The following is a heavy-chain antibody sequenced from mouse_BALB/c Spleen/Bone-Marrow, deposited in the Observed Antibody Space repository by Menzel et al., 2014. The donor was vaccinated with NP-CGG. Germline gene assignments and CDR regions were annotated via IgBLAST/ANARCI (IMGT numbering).Heavy chain of an antibody. CDR2: ISSVGIYT. CDR3: ARDLYYCYSYYAMDY. D-gene: IGHD2-3*01. V-gene: IGHV5-6-4*01. CDR1: GFTFSSYT. Sequence: EVNLAESGGGLVKPGGSLKLSCAASGFTFSSYTMSWVRQTPEKRLEWVATISSVGIYTYYPDSVKGRFTIFRDNSKNTLYLQMSSLKSEDRAMYYCARDLYYCYSYYAMDYWGQGTSVTVSS. J-gene: IGHJ4*01.